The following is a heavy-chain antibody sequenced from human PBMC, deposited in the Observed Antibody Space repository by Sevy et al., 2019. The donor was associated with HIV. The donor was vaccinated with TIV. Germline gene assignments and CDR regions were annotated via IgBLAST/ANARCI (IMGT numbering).Heavy chain of an antibody. D-gene: IGHD3-9*01. CDR2: LSSDGNNK. J-gene: IGHJ4*02. CDR1: GFTFSSYG. V-gene: IGHV3-30*18. Sequence: GGSLRLSCAASGFTFSSYGMHWVRQAPGKGLEWVAVLSSDGNNKYHADSVKGRFTISRDNSKNTLYLQMNSLRADDTAMYYCAKEAGYTLDWYPGYRGQGTLVTVSS. CDR3: AKEAGYTLDWYPGY.